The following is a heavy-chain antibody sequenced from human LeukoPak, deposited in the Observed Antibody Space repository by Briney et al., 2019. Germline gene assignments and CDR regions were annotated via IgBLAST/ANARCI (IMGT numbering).Heavy chain of an antibody. CDR1: GYTFTGYY. V-gene: IGHV1-2*02. CDR2: INPNSGGT. Sequence: GASVKVSCKASGYTFTGYYMHWVRQAPGQGLEWMGWINPNSGGTKSAQKFLGRVTMTRDTSISTAYLQWNSLKASDTAMYYCARSRVRSGSYYKDNWFDPWGQGTLVTVSS. CDR3: ARSRVRSGSYYKDNWFDP. J-gene: IGHJ5*02. D-gene: IGHD3-10*01.